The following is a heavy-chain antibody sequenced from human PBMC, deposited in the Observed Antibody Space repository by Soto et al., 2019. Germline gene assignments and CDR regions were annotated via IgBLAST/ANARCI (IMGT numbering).Heavy chain of an antibody. CDR2: INHSGST. CDR3: ARGPTLITGTPLDY. CDR1: GGSFSGYY. Sequence: SETLCLTCAVYGGSFSGYYWTWIRQPPGKGLEWIGEINHSGSTNYKPSLRSRVTISVDTSKNQLSLKVSSVTAADTAVYYCARGPTLITGTPLDYWGQGPLVT. V-gene: IGHV4-34*01. D-gene: IGHD1-20*01. J-gene: IGHJ4*02.